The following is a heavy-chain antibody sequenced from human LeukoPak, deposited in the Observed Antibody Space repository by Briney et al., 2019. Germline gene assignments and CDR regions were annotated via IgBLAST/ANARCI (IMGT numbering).Heavy chain of an antibody. V-gene: IGHV4-31*03. CDR1: GGSISSGGYY. Sequence: SQTLSLTCTVSGGSISSGGYYWSWIRQHPGKGLEWIGYIYYSGSTYYNPSLKSRVTISVDTSKNQFSLKLSSVTAADTAVYYCARELYAVVVAATYFDYWGQGTLVTVSS. D-gene: IGHD2-15*01. CDR3: ARELYAVVVAATYFDY. J-gene: IGHJ4*02. CDR2: IYYSGST.